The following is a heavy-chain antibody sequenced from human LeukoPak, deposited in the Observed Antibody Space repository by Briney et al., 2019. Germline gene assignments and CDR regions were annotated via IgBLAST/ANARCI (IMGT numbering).Heavy chain of an antibody. CDR2: ISYDGSNK. CDR3: AKGVTYYDYVWGSYRSYYFDY. Sequence: GGSLRLSCAASGFTFSSYGMHWVRQAPGKGLEWVAVISYDGSNKYYADSVKGRFTISRDNSKNTLYLQMNSLRAEDTAVYYCAKGVTYYDYVWGSYRSYYFDYWGQGTLVTVSS. D-gene: IGHD3-16*02. J-gene: IGHJ4*02. CDR1: GFTFSSYG. V-gene: IGHV3-30*18.